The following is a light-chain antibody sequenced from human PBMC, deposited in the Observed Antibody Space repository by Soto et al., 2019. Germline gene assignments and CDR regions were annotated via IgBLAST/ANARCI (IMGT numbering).Light chain of an antibody. V-gene: IGKV1-39*01. CDR3: QQSYITPPIT. CDR2: AAS. CDR1: QSVSRY. Sequence: DVQMTQSPSSLSALVGDRVTITCRASQSVSRYLNWYQHKPGKAPKLLINAASNLRSGVPSRFSGSGSGTDFTLTIDGLQPGDFAVYYCQQSYITPPITFGQGTRLEIK. J-gene: IGKJ5*01.